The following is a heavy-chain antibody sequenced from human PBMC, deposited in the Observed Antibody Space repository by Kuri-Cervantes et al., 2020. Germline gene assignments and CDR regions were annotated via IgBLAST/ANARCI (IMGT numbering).Heavy chain of an antibody. CDR1: GGSISSSNW. D-gene: IGHD3-22*01. V-gene: IGHV4-4*02. CDR2: IYHSGST. J-gene: IGHJ6*02. Sequence: GSLRLSCAVSGGSISSSNWWSWVRQPPGKGLEWIGEIYHSGSTNYNPSLKSRVTISVDTSKNQFSLKLSSVTAADTAVYYSARDDSSGYYYAGYYYYGMDVWGQGTTVTVSS. CDR3: ARDDSSGYYYAGYYYYGMDV.